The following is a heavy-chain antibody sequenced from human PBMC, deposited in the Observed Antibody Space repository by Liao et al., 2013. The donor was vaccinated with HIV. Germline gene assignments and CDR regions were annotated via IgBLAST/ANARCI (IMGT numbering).Heavy chain of an antibody. Sequence: VQMQESGPVVVKPSETLSLICTVSGGSISSYNWNWIRQPAGKGLEWIGRVSASGGAVYNPSLKSRVTMSIDTPRNQFSLKLTSVTAADTAVYYCARGRGFFDYWGQGNPGHRLL. CDR2: VSASGGA. CDR3: ARGRGFFDY. J-gene: IGHJ4*02. CDR1: GGSISSYN. V-gene: IGHV4-4*07.